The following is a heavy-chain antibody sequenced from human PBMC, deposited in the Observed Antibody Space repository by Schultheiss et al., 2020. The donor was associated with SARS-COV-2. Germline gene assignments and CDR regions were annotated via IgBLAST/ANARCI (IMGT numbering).Heavy chain of an antibody. J-gene: IGHJ6*02. CDR2: IYHSGST. Sequence: GSLRLSCAVSGGSISSSNWWSWVRQPPGKGLEWIGEIYHSGSTNYNPSLKSRVTISVDKSKNQFSLKLSSVTAADTAVYYCASFGRYGSGSYLGYYYGMDVWGQGTTVTVSS. CDR1: GGSISSSNW. D-gene: IGHD3-10*01. V-gene: IGHV4-4*02. CDR3: ASFGRYGSGSYLGYYYGMDV.